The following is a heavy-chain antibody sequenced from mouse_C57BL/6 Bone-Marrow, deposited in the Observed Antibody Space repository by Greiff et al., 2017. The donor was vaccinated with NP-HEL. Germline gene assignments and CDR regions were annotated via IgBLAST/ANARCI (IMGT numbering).Heavy chain of an antibody. CDR3: ARSSLLSYAKDY. J-gene: IGHJ4*01. V-gene: IGHV1-59*01. D-gene: IGHD2-10*01. Sequence: QVQLQQPGAELVRPGTSVKLSCKASGYTFTSYWMHWVKQRPGQGLEWIGVIDPSDSYTNYNQKFKGKATLTVDTSSSTAYMQLSSLTSEDSAVYYCARSSLLSYAKDYWGQGTSVTVSS. CDR1: GYTFTSYW. CDR2: IDPSDSYT.